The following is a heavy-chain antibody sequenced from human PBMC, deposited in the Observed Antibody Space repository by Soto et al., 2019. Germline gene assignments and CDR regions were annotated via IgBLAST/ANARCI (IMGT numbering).Heavy chain of an antibody. Sequence: QVQVVQSGAEVKKPGSSVKVSCKVSGGIFTNNAISWVRQAPGQGLEWLGGVIPLFDTAYYAQIFRGRLRISADGATTTAYMELGGLTSADTDVYFCATGGHNDGYNFYHGMDVWGQGTTVPVS. CDR3: ATGGHNDGYNFYHGMDV. CDR1: GGIFTNNA. CDR2: VIPLFDTA. V-gene: IGHV1-69*01. D-gene: IGHD5-18*01. J-gene: IGHJ6*02.